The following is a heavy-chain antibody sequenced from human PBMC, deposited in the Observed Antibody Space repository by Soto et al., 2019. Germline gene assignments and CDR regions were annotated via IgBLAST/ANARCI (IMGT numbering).Heavy chain of an antibody. V-gene: IGHV1-69*01. CDR3: AREDPMVRGLYWVLNAFDI. Sequence: QVQLVQSGAEVKKPGSSVKVSCKASGGTFSSYAISWVRQAPGQGLEWMGGIIPIFGTANYAQKFQGRVTMTADESTRTAYMELSSLRSEDTAVYYCAREDPMVRGLYWVLNAFDIWGQGTMVTVSS. D-gene: IGHD3-10*01. J-gene: IGHJ3*02. CDR2: IIPIFGTA. CDR1: GGTFSSYA.